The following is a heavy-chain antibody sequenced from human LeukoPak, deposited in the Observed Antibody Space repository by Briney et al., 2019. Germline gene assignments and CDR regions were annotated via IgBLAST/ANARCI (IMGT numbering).Heavy chain of an antibody. V-gene: IGHV3-7*03. J-gene: IGHJ5*02. Sequence: GGSLRLSCATSGFTFSTYSMTWVRQAPGKGPEWVALIKQDGKQTYYVDSVKGRFTISRDNAKDSLYLEMNSLRAEDTAVYYCAGRLWSGYSPWGQGTLVTVSS. D-gene: IGHD3-3*01. CDR1: GFTFSTYS. CDR2: IKQDGKQT. CDR3: AGRLWSGYSP.